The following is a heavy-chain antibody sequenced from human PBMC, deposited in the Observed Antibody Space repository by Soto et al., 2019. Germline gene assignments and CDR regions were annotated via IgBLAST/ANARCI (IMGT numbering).Heavy chain of an antibody. CDR1: GFTFTDYY. V-gene: IGHV3-11*01. J-gene: IGHJ4*02. Sequence: GGSLRLSCGGSGFTFTDYYMTWIRQAPGKGLEWVAYINTLSTAIYYADSVKGRFTISRDNAKNSLYLQMNGLRAEDTATYYCARRLQWQLRPLDSWGRGTLVTVSS. CDR2: INTLSTAI. D-gene: IGHD6-19*01. CDR3: ARRLQWQLRPLDS.